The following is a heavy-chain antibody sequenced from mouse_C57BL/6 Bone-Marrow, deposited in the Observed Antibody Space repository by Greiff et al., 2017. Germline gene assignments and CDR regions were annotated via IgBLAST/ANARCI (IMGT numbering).Heavy chain of an antibody. V-gene: IGHV1-54*01. D-gene: IGHD2-3*01. CDR3: ARTGYYSYAMDY. J-gene: IGHJ4*01. CDR2: INPGSGGT. Sequence: QVQLQQSGAELVRPGTSVKVSCKASGYAFTNYLIEWVKQRPGQGLEWIGVINPGSGGTNYNEKFKGKATLTADKSYSTAYMQLSSLTSEDAAVYFCARTGYYSYAMDYWGQGTSVTVSS. CDR1: GYAFTNYL.